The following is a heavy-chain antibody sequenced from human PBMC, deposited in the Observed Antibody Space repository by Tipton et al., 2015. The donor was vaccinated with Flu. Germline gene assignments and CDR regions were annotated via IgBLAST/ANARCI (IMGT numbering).Heavy chain of an antibody. D-gene: IGHD6-6*01. Sequence: TLSLTCTVSGGSISSYYWSWIRQPPGKGLEWIGYIYYSGSTNYNPSLKSRVTISVDTSKNQFSLKLGSVTAADTAVYYCARVGEGAARLDYWGQGTLVTVSS. J-gene: IGHJ4*02. CDR2: IYYSGST. CDR3: ARVGEGAARLDY. CDR1: GGSISSYY. V-gene: IGHV4-59*01.